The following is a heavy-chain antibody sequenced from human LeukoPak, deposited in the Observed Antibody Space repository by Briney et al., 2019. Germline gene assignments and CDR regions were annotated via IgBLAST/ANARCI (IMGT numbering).Heavy chain of an antibody. D-gene: IGHD6-6*01. Sequence: GGSLRLSCAASGFTFSSYGMHWVRQAPGKGLEWVAVIWYDGSNKYYADSVKGRFTISRDNSKNTLYLQMNSLRAEDTAVYYCARDRGIAALDYYGMDVWGRGTTVTVSS. V-gene: IGHV3-33*01. CDR2: IWYDGSNK. J-gene: IGHJ6*02. CDR1: GFTFSSYG. CDR3: ARDRGIAALDYYGMDV.